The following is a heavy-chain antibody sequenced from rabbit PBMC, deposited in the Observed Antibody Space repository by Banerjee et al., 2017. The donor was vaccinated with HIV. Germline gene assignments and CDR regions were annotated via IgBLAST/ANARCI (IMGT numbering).Heavy chain of an antibody. D-gene: IGHD6-1*01. V-gene: IGHV1S45*01. CDR3: ARSAPGYGYGIDL. J-gene: IGHJ4*01. CDR2: IGTISGKT. Sequence: QEQLVESGGGLVQPEGSLTLTCRASGFSFSSGYYMCWVRQAPGKGLDWIGCIGTISGKTYYATWAKGRFTISKTSSPTVTLEMTSLTAADTATYFCARSAPGYGYGIDLWGPGTLVTVS. CDR1: GFSFSSGYY.